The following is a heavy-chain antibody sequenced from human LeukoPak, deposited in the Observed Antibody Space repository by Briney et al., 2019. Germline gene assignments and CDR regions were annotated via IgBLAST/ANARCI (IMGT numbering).Heavy chain of an antibody. CDR2: INHSGST. CDR1: GGSFSGYY. Sequence: SETLSLTCAVYGGSFSGYYWSWIRQPPGKGLEWIGEINHSGSTNYNPSLKSRVTISVDTSKTQFSLKLSSVTAADTAVYYCARSLQIIAAGYNWFDHWGQGTLVTVSS. J-gene: IGHJ5*02. D-gene: IGHD6-13*01. V-gene: IGHV4-34*01. CDR3: ARSLQIIAAGYNWFDH.